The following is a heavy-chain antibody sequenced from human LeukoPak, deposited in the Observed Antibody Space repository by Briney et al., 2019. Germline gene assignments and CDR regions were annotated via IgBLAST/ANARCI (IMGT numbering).Heavy chain of an antibody. CDR2: ISYDGSKT. V-gene: IGHV3-30*18. D-gene: IGHD4-11*01. Sequence: QSGGSLRLSCAASGFTFSSFAMHWVRQAPGKGLEWVAAISYDGSKTSYGDSGKGRFSISRDNSENTLNLQMNSLRTEDTAVYYCVKDQGYGLPIGVTDPWGQGILVTVSS. CDR1: GFTFSSFA. J-gene: IGHJ5*02. CDR3: VKDQGYGLPIGVTDP.